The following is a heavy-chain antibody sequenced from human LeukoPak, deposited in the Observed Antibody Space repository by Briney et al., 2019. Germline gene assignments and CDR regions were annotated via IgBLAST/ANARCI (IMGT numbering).Heavy chain of an antibody. D-gene: IGHD3-10*01. V-gene: IGHV4-59*01. CDR1: GGSISSYY. CDR3: ARVVTMVRGPKYYFDY. J-gene: IGHJ4*02. Sequence: SETLSLTCTVSGGSISSYYWSWIRQPPGKGLEWIGYIYYSGSTNYNPSLKSRVTISVDTSKNQFSRKLSSVTAADTAVYYCARVVTMVRGPKYYFDYWGQGTLVTVSS. CDR2: IYYSGST.